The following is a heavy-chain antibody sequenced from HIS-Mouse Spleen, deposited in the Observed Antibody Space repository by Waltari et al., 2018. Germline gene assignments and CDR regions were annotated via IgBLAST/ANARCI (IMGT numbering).Heavy chain of an antibody. CDR1: GGSISSSSYY. CDR2: IYYSGDT. V-gene: IGHV4-39*07. D-gene: IGHD6-13*01. J-gene: IGHJ2*01. CDR3: AREIPYSSSWYDWYFDL. Sequence: QLQLQESGPGLVKPSETLSLTCTVSGGSISSSSYYWGWIRPPPGKGLEWIGSIYYSGDTDHNPSLKSRVTLSVDTSKNQCSLRLGAVTAADTAVYYCAREIPYSSSWYDWYFDLWGRGTLVTVSS.